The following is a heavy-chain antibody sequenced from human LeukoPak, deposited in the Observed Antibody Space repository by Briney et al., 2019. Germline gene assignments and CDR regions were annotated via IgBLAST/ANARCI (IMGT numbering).Heavy chain of an antibody. CDR2: MYYSGNT. CDR1: GASISSYY. Sequence: PSETLSLTCTVSGASISSYYWTWIRQPPGKGLEWIGYMYYSGNTNYNPSLKSRVTMSVDTSKNQSSLKLNSVTAADTAVYYCARVKSAYFDYWGQGTLVTVSS. CDR3: ARVKSAYFDY. J-gene: IGHJ4*02. V-gene: IGHV4-59*01.